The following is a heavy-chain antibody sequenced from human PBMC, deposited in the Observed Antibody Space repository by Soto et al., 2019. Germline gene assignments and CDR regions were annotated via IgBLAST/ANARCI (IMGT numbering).Heavy chain of an antibody. CDR1: GGSISSGGYY. D-gene: IGHD3-3*01. J-gene: IGHJ6*02. V-gene: IGHV4-31*03. CDR2: IYYSGST. CDR3: ARDVFLEWLLLKNYYGMDV. Sequence: QVQLQESGPGLVKPSQTLSLTCTVSGGSISSGGYYWSWIRQHPGKGLEWIGYIYYSGSTYYNPSLKSRVTISVDTSKNQFSLKLSSVTAADTAVYYCARDVFLEWLLLKNYYGMDVWGQGTTVTVSS.